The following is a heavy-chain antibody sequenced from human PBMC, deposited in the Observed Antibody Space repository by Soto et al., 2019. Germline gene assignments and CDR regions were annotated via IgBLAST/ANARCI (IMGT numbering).Heavy chain of an antibody. Sequence: SETLSLTCAVSGGSISSSNWWSWVRQPPGKGLEWIGEIYHSGSTNYNPSLKSRVTISVDKSKNQFSLKLSSVTAADTAVYYCARGSATAVAGTLDYWGQGTLVTVSS. CDR2: IYHSGST. V-gene: IGHV4-4*02. CDR3: ARGSATAVAGTLDY. CDR1: GGSISSSNW. D-gene: IGHD6-19*01. J-gene: IGHJ4*02.